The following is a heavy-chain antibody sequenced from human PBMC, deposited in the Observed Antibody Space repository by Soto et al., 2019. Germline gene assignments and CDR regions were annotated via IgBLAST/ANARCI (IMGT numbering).Heavy chain of an antibody. Sequence: QVQLQESGPGLVKPSETLSLTCTVSGGSISSYYWSWIRQPPGKGLEWIGYIYYSGSTNYNPSLKSRVTISVDTSKHQFSLKLSSVTAADTAVYYCAVHHYYDSSGPTAYFDYWGQGTLVTVSS. D-gene: IGHD3-22*01. CDR3: AVHHYYDSSGPTAYFDY. CDR2: IYYSGST. CDR1: GGSISSYY. J-gene: IGHJ4*02. V-gene: IGHV4-59*01.